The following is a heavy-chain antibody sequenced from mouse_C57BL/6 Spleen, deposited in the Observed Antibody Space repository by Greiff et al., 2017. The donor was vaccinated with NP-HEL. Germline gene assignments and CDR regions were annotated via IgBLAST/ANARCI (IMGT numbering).Heavy chain of an antibody. V-gene: IGHV1-64*01. J-gene: IGHJ2*01. Sequence: VQLQQSGAELVKPGASVKLSCKASGYTFTSYWMHWVKQRPGQGLEWIGMIHPNSGSTNYNEKFKSKATLTVDKSSSTAYMQLSSLTSEDSAVYYCARPGAAQAFDYWGQGTTLTVSS. CDR3: ARPGAAQAFDY. CDR2: IHPNSGST. D-gene: IGHD3-2*02. CDR1: GYTFTSYW.